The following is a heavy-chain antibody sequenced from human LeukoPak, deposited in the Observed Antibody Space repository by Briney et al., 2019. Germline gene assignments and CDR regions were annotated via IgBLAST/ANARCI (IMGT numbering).Heavy chain of an antibody. J-gene: IGHJ4*02. CDR2: IYYSGST. CDR3: ARGGDYYDSSGYYYSY. V-gene: IGHV4-31*03. D-gene: IGHD3-22*01. Sequence: SQTLSPTCTVSGGSISSGGYYWSWIRQHPGKGLEWIGYIYYSGSTYYNPSLKSRVTISVDTSKNQFSLKLSSVTAADTAVYYCARGGDYYDSSGYYYSYWGQGTLVTVSS. CDR1: GGSISSGGYY.